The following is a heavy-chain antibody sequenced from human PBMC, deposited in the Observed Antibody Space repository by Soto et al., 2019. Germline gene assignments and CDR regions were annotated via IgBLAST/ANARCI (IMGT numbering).Heavy chain of an antibody. Sequence: EVQVVESGGGLVQPGGSLRLSCAASGFRFSTYWMSWVRQAPGKGLEWLANIKQDANEMYYVDSVKGRFTISGDSAKNSLFLIMDSLRVEDTAVYYCVAYNTSRHAAFDIWGQGTMVIVSS. CDR1: GFRFSTYW. J-gene: IGHJ3*02. D-gene: IGHD1-20*01. CDR2: IKQDANEM. V-gene: IGHV3-7*01. CDR3: VAYNTSRHAAFDI.